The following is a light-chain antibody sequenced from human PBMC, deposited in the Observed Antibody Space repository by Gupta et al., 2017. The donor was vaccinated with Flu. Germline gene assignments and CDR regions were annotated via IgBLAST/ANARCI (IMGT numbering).Light chain of an antibody. CDR2: KPS. J-gene: IGKJ1*01. CDR1: QSISSW. V-gene: IGKV1-5*03. Sequence: DIQMTQSPSTLSASVGDRVTITCRASQSISSWLAWYQQKPGKAPKLLIYKPSSVESGVPSRFSGSGSGTEFTLTISSLQPDDFETYYCQQYGRTFGQGTKVEIK. CDR3: QQYGRT.